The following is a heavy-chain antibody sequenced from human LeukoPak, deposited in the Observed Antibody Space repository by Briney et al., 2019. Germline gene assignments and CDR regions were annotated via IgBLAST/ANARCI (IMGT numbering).Heavy chain of an antibody. V-gene: IGHV4-30-2*01. J-gene: IGHJ4*02. CDR2: IYPRGST. Sequence: SETLSLTCADSGGSISSGSYSWSWIRQPPGTGLEWIGYIYPRGSTYYNPSLKSRVILSLDKSANQFSLNLSSVTAADTAVYYCARFSPRAMGNYLDFWGQGTLVTVSS. D-gene: IGHD7-27*01. CDR3: ARFSPRAMGNYLDF. CDR1: GGSISSGSYS.